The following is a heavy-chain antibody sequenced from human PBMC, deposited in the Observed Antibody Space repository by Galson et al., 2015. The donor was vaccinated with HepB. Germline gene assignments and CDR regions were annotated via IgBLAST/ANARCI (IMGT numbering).Heavy chain of an antibody. CDR3: AREISDHGGSSGWHFDL. J-gene: IGHJ2*01. V-gene: IGHV3-30*03. CDR2: ISDDGNRQ. CDR1: GFTFSDQA. D-gene: IGHD4-23*01. Sequence: SLRLSCAASGFTFSDQAMHWVRQAPGKGLEWVAVISDDGNRQYYADSAKGRFTISRENAKNSLYLQMHSLRAGDTAVYYCAREISDHGGSSGWHFDLWGRGTLVTVSS.